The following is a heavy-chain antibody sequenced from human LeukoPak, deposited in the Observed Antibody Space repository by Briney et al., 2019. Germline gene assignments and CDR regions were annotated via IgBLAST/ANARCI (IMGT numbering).Heavy chain of an antibody. CDR2: INHSGST. J-gene: IGHJ6*02. D-gene: IGHD1-1*01. Sequence: SETLSLTCAVYGGSFSGYYWSWIRQPPGKGQEWIGEINHSGSTNYNPSLKSRVTISVDTSKNQFSLKLTSVTAADTAVCYCARPLGQGNEYGMDVWGQGTTVTVSS. CDR1: GGSFSGYY. CDR3: ARPLGQGNEYGMDV. V-gene: IGHV4-34*01.